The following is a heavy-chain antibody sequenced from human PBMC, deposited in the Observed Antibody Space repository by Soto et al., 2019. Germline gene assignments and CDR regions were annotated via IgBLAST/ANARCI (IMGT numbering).Heavy chain of an antibody. CDR3: ARGDCSSNSCFDYYYYGMDV. D-gene: IGHD2-2*01. Sequence: SVKVSCNAAGGPFSSYAIIWVRQAPGQGLEWMGGIIPIFGTANYAQKFQGRVTITADESTSTAYMELSSLRSEDTAVYYCARGDCSSNSCFDYYYYGMDVWGQGTTVTVSS. CDR1: GGPFSSYA. J-gene: IGHJ6*02. V-gene: IGHV1-69*01. CDR2: IIPIFGTA.